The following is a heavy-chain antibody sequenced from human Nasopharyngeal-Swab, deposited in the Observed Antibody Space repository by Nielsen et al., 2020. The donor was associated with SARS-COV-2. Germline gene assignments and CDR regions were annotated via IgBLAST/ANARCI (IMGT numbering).Heavy chain of an antibody. D-gene: IGHD6-19*01. CDR2: INPNSGGT. Sequence: ASVKVSCKASGYTFTGYYMHWVRQAPGQGLEWMGRINPNSGGTNYAQKFQGRATMTRDTSISTAYMELSRLRSDDTAVYYCARDRYGYSSGWYEDDWFDPWGQGTLVTASS. CDR1: GYTFTGYY. V-gene: IGHV1-2*06. CDR3: ARDRYGYSSGWYEDDWFDP. J-gene: IGHJ5*02.